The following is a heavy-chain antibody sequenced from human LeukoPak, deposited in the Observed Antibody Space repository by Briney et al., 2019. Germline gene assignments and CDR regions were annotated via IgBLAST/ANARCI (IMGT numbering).Heavy chain of an antibody. CDR3: ARGDYGSYLDY. D-gene: IGHD4-17*01. CDR2: INHSGST. J-gene: IGHJ4*02. Sequence: PSETLSLTCAVYGGSFSGYYWSWIRQPPGKGLEWIGEINHSGSTNYNPSLKSRVTISVDTSKNQFSLKLSSVTAADTAVYYCARGDYGSYLDYWGQGTLVTVSS. CDR1: GGSFSGYY. V-gene: IGHV4-34*01.